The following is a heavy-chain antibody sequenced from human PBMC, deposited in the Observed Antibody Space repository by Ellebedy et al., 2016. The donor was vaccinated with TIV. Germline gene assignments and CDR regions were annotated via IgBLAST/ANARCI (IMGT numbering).Heavy chain of an antibody. CDR1: GFTFSSYS. CDR2: ISSSGSTI. J-gene: IGHJ5*02. V-gene: IGHV3-48*01. CDR3: AKYNWNFNWFDP. Sequence: GESLKISXAASGFTFSSYSMNWVRQAPGKGLEWVSYISSSGSTIYYADSVKGRFTISRDNSKNTLYLQMNSLRAEDTAVYYCAKYNWNFNWFDPWGQGTLVTVSS. D-gene: IGHD1-7*01.